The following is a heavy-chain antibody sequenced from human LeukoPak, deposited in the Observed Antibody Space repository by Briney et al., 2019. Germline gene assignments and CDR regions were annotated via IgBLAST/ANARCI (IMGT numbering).Heavy chain of an antibody. CDR2: IFYSGST. V-gene: IGHV4-39*07. CDR3: ARVGRGAGSYRKRYYYYYYKDV. CDR1: IASFTNYY. D-gene: IGHD3-10*01. J-gene: IGHJ6*03. Sequence: SETLSLTCAVYIASFTNYYCNWIRQPPGNWLEWIGSIFYSGSTSYNPSLKSRVTISVDTSKNQFSLKLSSVTAADTAVYYCARVGRGAGSYRKRYYYYYYKDVWGKGTTVTVSS.